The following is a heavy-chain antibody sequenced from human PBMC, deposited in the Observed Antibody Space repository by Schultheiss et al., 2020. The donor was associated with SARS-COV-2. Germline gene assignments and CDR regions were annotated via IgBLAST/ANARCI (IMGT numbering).Heavy chain of an antibody. V-gene: IGHV4-34*01. CDR2: INHSGST. CDR3: ARGLTYYDYIWGSYRYGPWFDP. D-gene: IGHD3-16*02. J-gene: IGHJ5*02. Sequence: SETLSLTCTVSGGSISSYYWSWIRQPPGKGLEWIGEINHSGSTNYNPSLKSRVTISVDTSKNQFSLKLSSVTAADTAVYYCARGLTYYDYIWGSYRYGPWFDPWGQGTLVTVSS. CDR1: GGSISSYY.